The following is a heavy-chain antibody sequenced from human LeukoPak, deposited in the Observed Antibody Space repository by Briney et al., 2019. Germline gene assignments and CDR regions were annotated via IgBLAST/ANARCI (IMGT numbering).Heavy chain of an antibody. V-gene: IGHV3-30*04. CDR1: GFTFSSYA. CDR2: ISYDGSNK. J-gene: IGHJ5*02. D-gene: IGHD6-6*01. Sequence: SGGSLRLSCAASGFTFSSYAIHWVRQAPGKGLEWVAVISYDGSNKNYADSVKGRFSISRDNSKDTLYLQMNSLRPEDTAVYYCARGSHRIEYRRSAAFDPWGQGTLVTVSS. CDR3: ARGSHRIEYRRSAAFDP.